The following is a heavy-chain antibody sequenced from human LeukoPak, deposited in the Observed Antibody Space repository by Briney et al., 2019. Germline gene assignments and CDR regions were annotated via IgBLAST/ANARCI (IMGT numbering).Heavy chain of an antibody. Sequence: PSETLSLTCTVSGDSISSYDCTWIRQPAGKGREWIGRIYTSGSTVYNPSLQSRVSMSVDTSKNQVSLKLTSVTAADTAVYYCAREGVGYRPFDYWGQGALVTVSS. CDR2: IYTSGST. CDR3: AREGVGYRPFDY. D-gene: IGHD1-1*01. J-gene: IGHJ4*02. V-gene: IGHV4-4*07. CDR1: GDSISSYD.